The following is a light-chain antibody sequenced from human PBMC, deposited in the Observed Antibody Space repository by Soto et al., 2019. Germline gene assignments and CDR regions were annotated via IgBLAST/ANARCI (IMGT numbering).Light chain of an antibody. CDR1: QVITSS. V-gene: IGKV1-9*01. J-gene: IGKJ3*01. CDR2: ATS. CDR3: QQLKSYPFT. Sequence: EIQLTQSPSFLSASLGDRVTITCRASQVITSSLAWYQQKPGEAPNVLIYATSTLQSGVPSRFSGSKSGTEFTLTISSLQPEDFANYYCQQLKSYPFTFGPGTKVDIK.